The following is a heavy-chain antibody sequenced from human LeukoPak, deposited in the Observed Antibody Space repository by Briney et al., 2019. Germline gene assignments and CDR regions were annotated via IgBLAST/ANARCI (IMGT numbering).Heavy chain of an antibody. CDR2: IYGGGDST. J-gene: IGHJ4*02. Sequence: PGGSLRLSCAASGFTFSSHAMTWFRQVPGKRPEWVASIYGGGDSTFRADSVQGRFTISRDNSKNTLYLQMNSLRAEDTALYYCAKTRGASGWYNGFDYWGQGTLVTVSS. D-gene: IGHD6-19*01. V-gene: IGHV3-23*01. CDR1: GFTFSSHA. CDR3: AKTRGASGWYNGFDY.